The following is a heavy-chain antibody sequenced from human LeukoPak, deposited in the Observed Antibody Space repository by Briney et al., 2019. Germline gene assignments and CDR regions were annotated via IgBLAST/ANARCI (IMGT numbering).Heavy chain of an antibody. CDR2: IRYDGSNK. CDR3: AKWLRVATTYFDY. V-gene: IGHV3-30*02. J-gene: IGHJ4*02. Sequence: GGSLRLSCTASGFTFSGSAMHWARQASGKGLEWAAFIRYDGSNKYYADSVKGRFTISRDNSKNTLSLQMNTLRAEDTAEYYCAKWLRVATTYFDYWGQGALVTVSS. D-gene: IGHD5-24*01. CDR1: GFTFSGSA.